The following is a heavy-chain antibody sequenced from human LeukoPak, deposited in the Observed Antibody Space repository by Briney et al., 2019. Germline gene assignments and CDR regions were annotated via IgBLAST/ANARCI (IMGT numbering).Heavy chain of an antibody. J-gene: IGHJ4*02. V-gene: IGHV3-9*01. CDR3: ARDADTSGHYSHFDY. Sequence: GGSLRLSCAASGFTFDDFAMHWVRQAPGKGLEWVSGITWNSGTIGYADSVKGRFTISRDNSKNTVYLQMNSLRGEDTALYYCARDADTSGHYSHFDYWGQGTLVTVAS. CDR2: ITWNSGTI. D-gene: IGHD3-22*01. CDR1: GFTFDDFA.